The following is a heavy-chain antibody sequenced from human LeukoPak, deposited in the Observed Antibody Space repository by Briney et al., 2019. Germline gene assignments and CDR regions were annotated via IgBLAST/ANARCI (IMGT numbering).Heavy chain of an antibody. D-gene: IGHD1-26*01. Sequence: SVKVSCKASGGTFSSYAISWVRQAPGQGLEWMGGIIPIFGTANYAQKLQGRVTMTTDTSTSTAYMELRSLRSDDTAVYYCARVSGSYGDFDYWGQGTLVTVSS. J-gene: IGHJ4*02. CDR2: IIPIFGTA. V-gene: IGHV1-69*05. CDR3: ARVSGSYGDFDY. CDR1: GGTFSSYA.